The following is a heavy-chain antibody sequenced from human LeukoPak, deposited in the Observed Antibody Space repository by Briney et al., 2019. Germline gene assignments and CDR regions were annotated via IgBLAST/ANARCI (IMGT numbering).Heavy chain of an antibody. CDR1: GGSIRSDGYS. Sequence: ASETLSLTCAVSGGSIRSDGYSWSWIRQPPGKGLEWIGYIYHSGSTYYNPSLKSRVTISLDRSKNQFSLKMNSVTAADTAVYYCASLIEPANYFNYWGQGTLVTVSS. V-gene: IGHV4-30-2*01. D-gene: IGHD1-14*01. CDR2: IYHSGST. J-gene: IGHJ4*02. CDR3: ASLIEPANYFNY.